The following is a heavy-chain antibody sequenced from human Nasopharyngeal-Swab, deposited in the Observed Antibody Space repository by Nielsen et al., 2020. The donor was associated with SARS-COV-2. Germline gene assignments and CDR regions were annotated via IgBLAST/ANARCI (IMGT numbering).Heavy chain of an antibody. CDR1: GGSSSSYY. J-gene: IGHJ4*02. CDR2: IYYSGST. V-gene: IGHV4-59*01. D-gene: IGHD4-17*01. Sequence: SETLSLTCTVSGGSSSSYYWSWIRQPPGEGLEWIGYIYYSGSTNYNPSLKSRVTISVDTSKNQFSLKLSSVTAADTAVYYCAAIGPTTVTTDYWGQGTLVTVSS. CDR3: AAIGPTTVTTDY.